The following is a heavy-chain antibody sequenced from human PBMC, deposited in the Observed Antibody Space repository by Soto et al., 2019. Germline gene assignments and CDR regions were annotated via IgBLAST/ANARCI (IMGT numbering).Heavy chain of an antibody. Sequence: QVQLVQSGAEVKKPGASVKVSCKASGYTFTSYAMHWVCQAPGQRLEWMGWINAGNGNTKYSQKFQVRVTITRDTSASTAYMELSRLRSEDTAVYYCARSIVVVTALDYWGQGTLVTVSS. D-gene: IGHD2-21*02. CDR3: ARSIVVVTALDY. J-gene: IGHJ4*02. CDR2: INAGNGNT. V-gene: IGHV1-3*01. CDR1: GYTFTSYA.